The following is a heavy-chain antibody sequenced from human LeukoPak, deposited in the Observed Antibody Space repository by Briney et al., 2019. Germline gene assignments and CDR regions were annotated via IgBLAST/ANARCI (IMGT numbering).Heavy chain of an antibody. D-gene: IGHD3-3*01. CDR2: TFHRSKWYN. V-gene: IGHV6-1*01. Sequence: SQTLSLTCAISGDSVSSNSAAWNWVRQSPSRGLEWLGRTFHRSKWYNDYAVFVKSRITINPDTSKNQFSLQLNSVTPEDTAVYYCTRETIWRYYIFGSGWNYWAKGTLVTVSS. CDR3: TRETIWRYYIFGSGWNY. J-gene: IGHJ4*02. CDR1: GDSVSSNSAA.